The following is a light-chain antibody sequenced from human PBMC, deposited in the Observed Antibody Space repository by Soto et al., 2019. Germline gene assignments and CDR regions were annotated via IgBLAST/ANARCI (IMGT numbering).Light chain of an antibody. CDR1: SSVVGSYNL. V-gene: IGLV2-23*01. CDR3: CSYAGSSTLDYV. Sequence: QSALTQPASVSGSPGQSITISCTGTSSVVGSYNLVSWYQQHPGKAPKLMIYEGSKRPSGVSNRFSGSKSGNTASLTISGLQAEDEADYYCCSYAGSSTLDYVFGTGTKLTVL. J-gene: IGLJ1*01. CDR2: EGS.